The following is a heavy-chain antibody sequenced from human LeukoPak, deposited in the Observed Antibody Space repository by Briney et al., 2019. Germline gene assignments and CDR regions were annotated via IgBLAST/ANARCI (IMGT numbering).Heavy chain of an antibody. D-gene: IGHD3-22*01. Sequence: GGSLRLSCAASGFTFSSYEMNWVRQAPGKGLEWVSYSSSSGSTIYYADSVKGRFTISRDNAKNSLYLQMNSLRAEDTAVYYCARLYDSSGYYRDYYYGMDVWGQGTTVTVSS. CDR1: GFTFSSYE. V-gene: IGHV3-48*03. CDR2: SSSSGSTI. J-gene: IGHJ6*02. CDR3: ARLYDSSGYYRDYYYGMDV.